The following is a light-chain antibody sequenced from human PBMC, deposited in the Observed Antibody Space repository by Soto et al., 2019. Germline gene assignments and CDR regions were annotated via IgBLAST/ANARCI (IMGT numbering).Light chain of an antibody. J-gene: IGLJ3*02. V-gene: IGLV1-40*01. Sequence: QSVLTQPPSVSGAPGQRVTISCTGSSSNIGAGYDVHWYQQLPGTAPKLLIYGNSNRPSGVPDRFSGSKSGTSASLAITGLQDEDEPDYYCQCYESSLSGEVFGGGTKLTVL. CDR2: GNS. CDR1: SSNIGAGYD. CDR3: QCYESSLSGEV.